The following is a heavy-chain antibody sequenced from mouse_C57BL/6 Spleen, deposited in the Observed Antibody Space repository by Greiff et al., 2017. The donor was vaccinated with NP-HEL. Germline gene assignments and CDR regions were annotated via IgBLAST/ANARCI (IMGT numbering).Heavy chain of an antibody. D-gene: IGHD2-14*01. CDR2: ISDGGSYT. Sequence: DVKLVESGGGLVKPGGSLKLSCAASGFTFSSYAMSWVRQTPEKGLEWFATISDGGSYTYYPENVKGRFTISRENAKNNLYLQMSHLKSEDTAMYYCARDGEYDEGYAMDYWGKGTSVTVSS. CDR1: GFTFSSYA. CDR3: ARDGEYDEGYAMDY. V-gene: IGHV5-4*01. J-gene: IGHJ4*01.